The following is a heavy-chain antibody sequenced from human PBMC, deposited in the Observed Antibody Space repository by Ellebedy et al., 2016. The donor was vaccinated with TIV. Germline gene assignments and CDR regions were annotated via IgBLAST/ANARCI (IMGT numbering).Heavy chain of an antibody. Sequence: SETLSLXCSVSGGSISSHYWHWIRNSPGKGLEWIGYVHHSGSTNYDLSLRSRVAIELDTSKNQFSLKLTSVTNADTAIYYCARDKSNGAFDLWGQGTMVNVSS. V-gene: IGHV4-59*11. CDR3: ARDKSNGAFDL. CDR2: VHHSGST. CDR1: GGSISSHY. J-gene: IGHJ3*01. D-gene: IGHD2-8*01.